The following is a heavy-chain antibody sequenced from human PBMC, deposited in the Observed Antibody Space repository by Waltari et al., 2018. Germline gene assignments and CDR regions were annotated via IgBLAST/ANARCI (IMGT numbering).Heavy chain of an antibody. Sequence: QVQLVESGGGVVQPGGSLRLSCAASGFTFSSYGMHWVRQAPGKGLEWVAFIRYDGSNKYYADSVKGRFTISRDNSKNTLYLQMNSLRAEDTAVYYCAKEGYGDYVFDYWGQGTLVTVSS. V-gene: IGHV3-30*02. CDR3: AKEGYGDYVFDY. CDR2: IRYDGSNK. D-gene: IGHD4-17*01. J-gene: IGHJ4*02. CDR1: GFTFSSYG.